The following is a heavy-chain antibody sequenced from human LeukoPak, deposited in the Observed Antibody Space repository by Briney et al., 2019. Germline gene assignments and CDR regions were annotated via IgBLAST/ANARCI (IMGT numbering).Heavy chain of an antibody. V-gene: IGHV3-23*01. CDR2: VSAGGDRA. J-gene: IGHJ4*02. CDR3: ARDDLDYYDSNGYSH. CDR1: GFTFRSYT. D-gene: IGHD3-22*01. Sequence: GGSLRLSCAASGFTFRSYTMSWVRQTPGKGLEWVSTVSAGGDRAFYADSVRGRFTISRDNSKKPLYLQMNNLRAEDTAVYYCARDDLDYYDSNGYSHWGQGTLVTVSS.